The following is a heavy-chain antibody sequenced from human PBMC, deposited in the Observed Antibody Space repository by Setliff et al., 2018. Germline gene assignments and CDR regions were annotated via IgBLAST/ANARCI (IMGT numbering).Heavy chain of an antibody. J-gene: IGHJ4*02. CDR2: INPSGGST. V-gene: IGHV1-46*01. Sequence: ASVKVSCKASGYTFTSYYMHWVRQAPGQGLEWMGIINPSGGSTSYAQKFQGRVTMTRNTSISTAYMELSSLRSEDTAVYYCARGSMITFGGVIDPDDYWGQGTLVT. CDR1: GYTFTSYY. CDR3: ARGSMITFGGVIDPDDY. D-gene: IGHD3-16*02.